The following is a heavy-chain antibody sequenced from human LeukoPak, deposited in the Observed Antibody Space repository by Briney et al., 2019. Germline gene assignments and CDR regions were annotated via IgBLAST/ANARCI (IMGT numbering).Heavy chain of an antibody. Sequence: PGGSLRLSCAASGFTSSTYAMHWVRQAPGKGLEWVAAISYDGSSTYYADSVKGRFTISRDNSKNTLYLQMNSLRAEDTAVYYCARARSSYGYGDAFDIWGQGTMVTVSS. D-gene: IGHD5-18*01. CDR3: ARARSSYGYGDAFDI. CDR2: ISYDGSST. V-gene: IGHV3-30*04. CDR1: GFTSSTYA. J-gene: IGHJ3*02.